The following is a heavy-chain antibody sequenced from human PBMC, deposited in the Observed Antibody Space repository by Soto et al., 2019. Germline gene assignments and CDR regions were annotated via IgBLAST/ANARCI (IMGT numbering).Heavy chain of an antibody. Sequence: SETLSLTCTVSGGSISSGDYYWSWIRQPPGKCLEWIGYIYYSGSTYYNPSLKSRVTISVDTSKNQFSLKLSSVTAADTAMYYCATSYGSGYRAFDSWGQGALVTVSS. D-gene: IGHD3-10*01. J-gene: IGHJ4*02. CDR3: ATSYGSGYRAFDS. V-gene: IGHV4-30-4*02. CDR1: GGSISSGDYY. CDR2: IYYSGST.